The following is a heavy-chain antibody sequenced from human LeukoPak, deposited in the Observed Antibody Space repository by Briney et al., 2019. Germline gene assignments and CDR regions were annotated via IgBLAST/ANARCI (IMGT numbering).Heavy chain of an antibody. CDR3: ARDHCTSSGCSEYYYYGRDV. J-gene: IGHJ6*02. V-gene: IGHV1-2*02. CDR1: GYTFTDNY. Sequence: GASVKVSCKASGYTFTDNYIQWVRQAPGQGLEWMGWINPNSGGTNSAQKFQGRVTMTRDTSVSTAYMELSRLRSDDTAVYYCARDHCTSSGCSEYYYYGRDVWGQGTTVTVSS. D-gene: IGHD2-2*01. CDR2: INPNSGGT.